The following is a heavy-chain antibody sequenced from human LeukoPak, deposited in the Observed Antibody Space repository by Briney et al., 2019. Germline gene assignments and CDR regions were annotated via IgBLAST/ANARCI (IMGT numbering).Heavy chain of an antibody. CDR1: GGSISSGDYY. CDR3: ARGRRGRWELPIDY. D-gene: IGHD1-26*01. CDR2: IYYSGST. Sequence: PSETLSLTCTVSGGSISSGDYYWSWIRQPPGKGLEWIGYIYYSGSTYYNPSLKGRVTISVDTSKNQFSLKLSSVTAADTAVYYCARGRRGRWELPIDYWGQGTLVTVSS. V-gene: IGHV4-30-4*01. J-gene: IGHJ4*02.